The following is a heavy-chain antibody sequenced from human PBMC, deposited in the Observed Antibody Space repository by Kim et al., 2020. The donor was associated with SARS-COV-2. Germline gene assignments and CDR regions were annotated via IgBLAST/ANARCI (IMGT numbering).Heavy chain of an antibody. D-gene: IGHD3-10*01. J-gene: IGHJ5*02. Sequence: PSLKSRVHLSVDTSKNQFSLKLSSVTAADTAVYYCANSGSYGGHNNWFDPWGQGTLVTVSS. V-gene: IGHV4-34*01. CDR3: ANSGSYGGHNNWFDP.